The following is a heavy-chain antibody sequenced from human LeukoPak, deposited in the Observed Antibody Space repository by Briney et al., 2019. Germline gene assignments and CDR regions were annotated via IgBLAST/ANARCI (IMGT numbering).Heavy chain of an antibody. CDR1: GGSISSYY. CDR3: ARSGSDSAYYYYMDV. CDR2: IYYSGST. V-gene: IGHV4-59*01. Sequence: PSETLSLTCTVSGGSISSYYWSWIRQPPGKGLEWIGYIYYSGSTNYNPSLKSRVTMSVDTSKNQFSLKLSSVTAADTAVYYCARSGSDSAYYYYMDVWGKGTTVTISS. D-gene: IGHD3-10*01. J-gene: IGHJ6*03.